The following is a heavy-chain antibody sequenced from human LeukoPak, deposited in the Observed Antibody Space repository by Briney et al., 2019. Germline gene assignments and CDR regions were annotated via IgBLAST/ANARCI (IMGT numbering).Heavy chain of an antibody. CDR2: IKSKTDGGAT. CDR3: TTVAGDNPWS. J-gene: IGHJ5*02. D-gene: IGHD6-19*01. V-gene: IGHV3-15*01. Sequence: GGSLRLSCAASGFTFSNIWMSWVRQAPGQGRESGGRIKSKTDGGATDYAAPVKGRFTISRDDSKNTLYLQMNSLKIEDTAVYYCTTVAGDNPWSWGQGALVTVSS. CDR1: GFTFSNIW.